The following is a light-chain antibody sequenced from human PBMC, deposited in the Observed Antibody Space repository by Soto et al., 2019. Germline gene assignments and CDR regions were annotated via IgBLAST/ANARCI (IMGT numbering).Light chain of an antibody. J-gene: IGLJ1*01. CDR2: DVS. CDR3: SSYTSSSTLRHV. Sequence: QSVLTQPASVSGSPGQSITISCTGTSSDVCGYNYVSWYQQHPGKAPKLMIYDVSNRPSGVSNRFSGSKSGNTASLTISGLQAEDEADYYCSSYTSSSTLRHVFGTGTKVTVL. CDR1: SSDVCGYNY. V-gene: IGLV2-14*01.